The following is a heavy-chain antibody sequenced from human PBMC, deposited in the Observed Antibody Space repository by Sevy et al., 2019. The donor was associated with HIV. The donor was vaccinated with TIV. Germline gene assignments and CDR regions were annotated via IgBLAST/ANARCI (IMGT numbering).Heavy chain of an antibody. V-gene: IGHV1-24*01. Sequence: ASVKVSCKVSEYTLTQLSMHWVRQAPGKGLEWMGHFDPEDGETIYGQKFQGRVTMTEDTSANTAYMQLNSLRAEDTAVYYCANLGETDYYYGMDVWGQGTTVTVSS. CDR2: FDPEDGET. CDR1: EYTLTQLS. CDR3: ANLGETDYYYGMDV. J-gene: IGHJ6*02.